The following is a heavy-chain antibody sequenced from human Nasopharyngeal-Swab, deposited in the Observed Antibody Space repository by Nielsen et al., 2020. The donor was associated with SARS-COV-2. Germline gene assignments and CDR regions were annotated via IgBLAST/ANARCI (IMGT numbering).Heavy chain of an antibody. CDR2: IYYSGST. CDR1: GGSFSGYY. Sequence: LSCAVYGGSFSGYYWSWIRQPPGKGLEWIGYIYYSGSTYYNPSLKSRVNISVDTSKNQFSLKLSSVTAADTAVYYCARDPIAARTPDYWGQGTLVTVSS. J-gene: IGHJ4*02. CDR3: ARDPIAARTPDY. V-gene: IGHV4-34*09. D-gene: IGHD6-13*01.